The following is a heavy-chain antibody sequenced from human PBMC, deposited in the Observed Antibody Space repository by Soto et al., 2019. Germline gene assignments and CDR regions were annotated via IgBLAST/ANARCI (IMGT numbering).Heavy chain of an antibody. V-gene: IGHV1-18*01. CDR2: ISAYNGNT. Sequence: QVQLVQSGAEVTKPGASVTVSCKASGYTFTRSGISWVRQAPGQGLEWMGWISAYNGNTNYAQKLQGRVTLTTDTSTSTAYMELRSLRSDDTAVYYCAIDTASSYYGMDVWGQGTTVTVSS. D-gene: IGHD5-18*01. J-gene: IGHJ6*02. CDR3: AIDTASSYYGMDV. CDR1: GYTFTRSG.